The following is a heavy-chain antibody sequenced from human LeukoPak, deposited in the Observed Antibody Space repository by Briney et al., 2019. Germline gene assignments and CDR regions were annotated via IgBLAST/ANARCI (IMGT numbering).Heavy chain of an antibody. CDR2: ILYDGNNK. D-gene: IGHD3-16*02. CDR1: GFTFSNYA. J-gene: IGHJ6*03. Sequence: PGGSLRLSCAASGFTFSNYAMHSVRQAPGKGLEWVAIILYDGNNKCYADSVKGRFTISRDNSKNTLYLQMNSLRAEDTAVYYCAKVGGAGELSHYYYYMDVWGKGTTVTISS. CDR3: AKVGGAGELSHYYYYMDV. V-gene: IGHV3-30*07.